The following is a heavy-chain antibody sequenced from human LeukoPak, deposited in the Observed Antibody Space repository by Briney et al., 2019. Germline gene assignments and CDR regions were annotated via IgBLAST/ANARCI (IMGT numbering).Heavy chain of an antibody. CDR2: IRNKANNYAT. CDR3: AREIRDYYGSGRPYYFDY. V-gene: IGHV3-72*01. D-gene: IGHD3-10*01. J-gene: IGHJ4*02. Sequence: PGGSLRLSCAASGFTFSSYGMHWVRQAPGKGLEWVGRIRNKANNYATEYAASVKGRFTISGDDSQNSLYLQMNSLKTEDTAVYYCAREIRDYYGSGRPYYFDYWGQGTLVTVSS. CDR1: GFTFSSYG.